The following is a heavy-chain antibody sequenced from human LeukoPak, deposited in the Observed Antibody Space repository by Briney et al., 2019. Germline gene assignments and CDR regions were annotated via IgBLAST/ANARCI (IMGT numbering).Heavy chain of an antibody. CDR1: GFTFSSYS. Sequence: GGSLRLSCAASGFTFSSYSMNWVRQAPGKGLEWVSSISSSGSYIYYADSVKGRFTISRDNAKNSLYLQMNSLRAEDTAVYYCARGMGDYVYYYYGMDVWGKGTTVTVSS. CDR3: ARGMGDYVYYYYGMDV. D-gene: IGHD4-17*01. V-gene: IGHV3-21*01. CDR2: ISSSGSYI. J-gene: IGHJ6*04.